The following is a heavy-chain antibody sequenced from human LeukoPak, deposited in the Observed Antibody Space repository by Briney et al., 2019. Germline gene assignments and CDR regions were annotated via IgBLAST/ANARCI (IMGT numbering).Heavy chain of an antibody. CDR3: ARRAYCGGDCRDYGMDV. Sequence: PSETLSLTCAVYGGSFSGYYLSWIRQPPGKGLEWIGEINHSGSTNYNPSLKSRVTISVDTSKNQFSLKLSSVTAADTAVYYCARRAYCGGDCRDYGMDVWGQGTTVTVSS. V-gene: IGHV4-34*01. J-gene: IGHJ6*02. D-gene: IGHD2-21*02. CDR1: GGSFSGYY. CDR2: INHSGST.